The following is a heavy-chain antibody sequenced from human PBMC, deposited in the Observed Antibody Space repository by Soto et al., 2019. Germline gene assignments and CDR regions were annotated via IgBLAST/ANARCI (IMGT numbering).Heavy chain of an antibody. CDR3: AGSDDPYYYDSSGYKFDY. CDR2: IYYSGST. Sequence: SETLSLTCTVSGGSISSGGYYWSWIRQHPGKGLEWIGYIYYSGSTYYNPSLKSRVTISVDTSKNQFSLKLSSVTAADTAVYYCAGSDDPYYYDSSGYKFDYWGQGTLVTVSS. J-gene: IGHJ4*02. CDR1: GGSISSGGYY. V-gene: IGHV4-31*03. D-gene: IGHD3-22*01.